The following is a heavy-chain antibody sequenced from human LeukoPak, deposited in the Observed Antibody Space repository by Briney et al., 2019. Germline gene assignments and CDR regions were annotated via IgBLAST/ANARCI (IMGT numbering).Heavy chain of an antibody. J-gene: IGHJ6*03. CDR2: IIPIFGTA. CDR3: ARGPSGPDYYYYYMDV. V-gene: IGHV1-69*05. Sequence: GASVKVSCKASGGTFSSYAISWVRQAPGQGLEWMGGIIPIFGTANYAQKFQDRVTITTDESTSTAYMELSSLRSEDTAVYYCARGPSGPDYYYYYMDVWGKGTTVTVSS. CDR1: GGTFSSYA.